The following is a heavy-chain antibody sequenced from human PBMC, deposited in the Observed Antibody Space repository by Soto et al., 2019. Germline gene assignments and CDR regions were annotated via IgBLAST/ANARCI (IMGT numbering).Heavy chain of an antibody. D-gene: IGHD6-19*01. CDR2: ISSSSSYI. CDR1: GFTFSSYS. V-gene: IGHV3-21*01. J-gene: IGHJ4*02. Sequence: GSLRLSCAASGFTFSSYSMNWVRQAPGKGLEWVSSISSSSSYIYYADSVEGRFTISRDNAKNSLYLQMNSLRAEDTAVYYCARARGSSGWSSFLFDYWGQGTLVTVSS. CDR3: ARARGSSGWSSFLFDY.